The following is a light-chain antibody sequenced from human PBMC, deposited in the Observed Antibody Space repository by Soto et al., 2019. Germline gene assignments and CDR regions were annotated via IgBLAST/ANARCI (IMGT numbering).Light chain of an antibody. J-gene: IGKJ5*01. CDR3: QQYNNWPIT. Sequence: EIVMTQSPATLSVSPGERATLSCRASQSVSSNLAWYQQKPGQAPRLLIYGASTRATGIPARSSGSGSGTEFTLTISSLQSEDSAVYYCQQYNNWPITFGQGRPLEIK. V-gene: IGKV3-15*01. CDR1: QSVSSN. CDR2: GAS.